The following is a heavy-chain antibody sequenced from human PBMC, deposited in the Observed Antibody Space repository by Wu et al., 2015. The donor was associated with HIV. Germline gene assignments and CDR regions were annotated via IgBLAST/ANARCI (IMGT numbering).Heavy chain of an antibody. D-gene: IGHD7-27*01. CDR3: ARETETSNWGDYFDY. V-gene: IGHV1-2*02. CDR2: INPNSGGT. J-gene: IGHJ4*02. Sequence: QVQLVQSGAEVKKPGASVKVSCKASGYTFTGYYMHWVRQAPGQGLEWMGWINPNSGGTNYAQKFQGRVTMTRDTSISTAYMELSRLRSDDTAVYYCARETETSNWGDYFDYWGQGTLGHRLL. CDR1: GYTFTGYY.